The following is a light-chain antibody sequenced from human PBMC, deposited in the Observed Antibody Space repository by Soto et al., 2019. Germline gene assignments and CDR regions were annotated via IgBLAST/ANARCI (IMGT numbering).Light chain of an antibody. CDR2: LNSDGSH. Sequence: QLVLTQSPSASASLGASVKLTCTLSSGHSSYTIAWHQQQPEKGPRYLMTLNSDGSHSKGDGIPDCFSGSSSGAERYLSISSLQSEDEADYYCQTWGTGIEVFGGGTKVTVL. CDR1: SGHSSYT. V-gene: IGLV4-69*01. J-gene: IGLJ3*02. CDR3: QTWGTGIEV.